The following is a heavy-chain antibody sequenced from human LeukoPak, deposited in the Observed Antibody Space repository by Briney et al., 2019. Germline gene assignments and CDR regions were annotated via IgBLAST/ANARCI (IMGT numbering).Heavy chain of an antibody. J-gene: IGHJ5*02. CDR3: ASGCSSTSCYRRRSHWFDP. CDR1: GFTFSDYY. D-gene: IGHD2-2*01. V-gene: IGHV3-11*01. Sequence: PGGSLRLSCAASGFTFSDYYMSWIRQAPGKGLEWVSYISSSGSTIYYADSVKGRFTISRDNAKNSLYLQMNSLRAEDTAVYYCASGCSSTSCYRRRSHWFDPWGQGTLVTVSS. CDR2: ISSSGSTI.